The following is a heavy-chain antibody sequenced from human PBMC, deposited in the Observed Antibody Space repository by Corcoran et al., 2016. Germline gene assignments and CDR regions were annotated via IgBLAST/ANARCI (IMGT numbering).Heavy chain of an antibody. D-gene: IGHD6-6*01. CDR3: ARGVGKYSSSGGRDV. V-gene: IGHV3-21*01. Sequence: EVQLVESGGGLVKPGGSLRLSCAASGFTFSSYSMNWVRQAPGKGLEWVSSISSSSSYIYYADSVKGRFTISRDNAKNSLYLQMNSLRAEDTAVYYCARGVGKYSSSGGRDVWGQGTTVTVSS. CDR2: ISSSSSYI. J-gene: IGHJ6*02. CDR1: GFTFSSYS.